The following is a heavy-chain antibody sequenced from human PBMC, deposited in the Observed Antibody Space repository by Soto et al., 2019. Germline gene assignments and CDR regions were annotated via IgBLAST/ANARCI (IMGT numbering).Heavy chain of an antibody. Sequence: ASLKVSCKASGYTFTSYYMHWVRQAPGQGLEWMGIINPSGGSTSYAQKFQGRVTMTRDTSTSTVYMELSSLRSEDTAVYYCARERFHYYGSGSFYYYGMDVWGQGTTVTVSS. J-gene: IGHJ6*02. V-gene: IGHV1-46*01. CDR1: GYTFTSYY. CDR3: ARERFHYYGSGSFYYYGMDV. D-gene: IGHD3-10*01. CDR2: INPSGGST.